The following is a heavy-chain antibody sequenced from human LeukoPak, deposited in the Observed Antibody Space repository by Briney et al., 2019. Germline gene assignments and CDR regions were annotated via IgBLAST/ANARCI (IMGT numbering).Heavy chain of an antibody. D-gene: IGHD4-17*01. V-gene: IGHV1-18*01. Sequence: GASVKVSCKASGYTFTSYGISWVRQAPGQGLEWMGWISAYNGNTNYAQKLQGRVTMATDTSTSTAYMELRSLRSDDTAVYYCARLGDYGDRNHDAFDIWGQGTMVTVSS. CDR1: GYTFTSYG. CDR2: ISAYNGNT. CDR3: ARLGDYGDRNHDAFDI. J-gene: IGHJ3*02.